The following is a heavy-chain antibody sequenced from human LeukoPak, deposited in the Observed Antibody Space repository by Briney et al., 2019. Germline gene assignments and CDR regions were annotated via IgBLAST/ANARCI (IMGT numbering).Heavy chain of an antibody. CDR3: ARGRSRAYYYDSSGYWGGASFDY. V-gene: IGHV4-39*07. CDR2: IYYSGST. Sequence: SETLSLTCTVSGGSISNNNYYWGWIRQPPGKGLEWIGSIYYSGSTYYNPSLKSRVTISVDTSKNQFSLKLSSVTAADTAVYYCARGRSRAYYYDSSGYWGGASFDYWGQGTLVTVSS. D-gene: IGHD3-22*01. CDR1: GGSISNNNYY. J-gene: IGHJ4*02.